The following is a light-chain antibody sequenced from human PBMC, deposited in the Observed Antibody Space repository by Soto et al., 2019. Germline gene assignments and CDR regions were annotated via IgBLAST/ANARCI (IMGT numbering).Light chain of an antibody. Sequence: DMVLTQSQGTLSLSPVYRAALSCVSSQSLSNNFLAWYQQKPGQAPRLLISGASSRATGIPDRFSGSGSGKDFTLTITRVEPEDFAAYYCQKYATSHLNFGGGPKVAIK. CDR3: QKYATSHLN. CDR2: GAS. CDR1: QSLSNNF. J-gene: IGKJ4*01. V-gene: IGKV3-20*01.